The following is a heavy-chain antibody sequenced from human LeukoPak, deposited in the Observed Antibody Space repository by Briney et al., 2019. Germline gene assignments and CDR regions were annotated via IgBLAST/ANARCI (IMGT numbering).Heavy chain of an antibody. CDR3: SRDRGGDYGSGIYYYYMDV. CDR1: GGSISISSYY. J-gene: IGHJ6*03. CDR2: IYYSGST. Sequence: PSETLSLTCTVSGGSISISSYYWGWIRQPPGRGLKWIGSIYYSGSTYYNPSLKSRVTISVDTSKNQFSLKLSSVTAADTAVYYCSRDRGGDYGSGIYYYYMDVWGKGTTVTVSS. D-gene: IGHD3-10*01. V-gene: IGHV4-39*07.